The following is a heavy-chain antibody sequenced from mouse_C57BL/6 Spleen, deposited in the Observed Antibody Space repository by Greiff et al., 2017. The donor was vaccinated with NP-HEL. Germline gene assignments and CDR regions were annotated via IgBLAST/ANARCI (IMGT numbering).Heavy chain of an antibody. CDR3: ARGDYDASSAPAGFAY. Sequence: VQLQQSGPELVKPGASVKISCKASGYAFSSSWMNWVKQRPGKGLEWIGRIYPGDGDTNYNGKFKGKATLTADTSSSTAYMQLSSLTSEDSAVYFWARGDYDASSAPAGFAYWGQGTLVTVSA. CDR2: IYPGDGDT. V-gene: IGHV1-82*01. J-gene: IGHJ3*01. CDR1: GYAFSSSW. D-gene: IGHD1-1*01.